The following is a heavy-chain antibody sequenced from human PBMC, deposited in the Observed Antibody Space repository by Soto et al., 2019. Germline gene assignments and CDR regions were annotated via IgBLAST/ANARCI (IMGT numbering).Heavy chain of an antibody. CDR3: AKGQIVVVVAATPGYGMDV. CDR2: ISGSGGST. V-gene: IGHV3-23*01. J-gene: IGHJ6*02. Sequence: GGSLRLSCAASGFTFSSYAMSWVRQAPGKGLEWVSAISGSGGSTYYADSVKGRFTISRDNSKNTLYLQMNSLRAEDTDVYYWAKGQIVVVVAATPGYGMDVWGQGTTVTVSS. D-gene: IGHD2-15*01. CDR1: GFTFSSYA.